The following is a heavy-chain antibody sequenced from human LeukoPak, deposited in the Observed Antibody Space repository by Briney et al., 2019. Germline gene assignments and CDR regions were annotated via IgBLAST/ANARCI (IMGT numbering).Heavy chain of an antibody. Sequence: GGSLRLSCAASEFTFISYWMTWVRQAPGKGLEWVANIKQDGSEKYYVDSVKGRFTISRDNAKNSLYLQMNSLRAEDTAVYYCAKGRAPLYDYYYYYMDVWGKGTTVTIS. V-gene: IGHV3-7*01. CDR3: AKGRAPLYDYYYYYMDV. J-gene: IGHJ6*03. D-gene: IGHD2/OR15-2a*01. CDR1: EFTFISYW. CDR2: IKQDGSEK.